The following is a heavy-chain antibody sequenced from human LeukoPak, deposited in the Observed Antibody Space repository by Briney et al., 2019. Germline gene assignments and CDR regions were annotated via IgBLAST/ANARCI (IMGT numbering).Heavy chain of an antibody. Sequence: GGSLRLSCAASGFTFSSYSMNWVRQAPGKGLEWVSSISSSSSYIYYADSVKGRFTISRDNSKDTLYLQMNSLRAEDTAVYYCARGKTYYYGSGSYGLNWFDPWGQGTLVTVSS. D-gene: IGHD3-10*01. CDR3: ARGKTYYYGSGSYGLNWFDP. CDR2: ISSSSSYI. CDR1: GFTFSSYS. J-gene: IGHJ5*02. V-gene: IGHV3-21*01.